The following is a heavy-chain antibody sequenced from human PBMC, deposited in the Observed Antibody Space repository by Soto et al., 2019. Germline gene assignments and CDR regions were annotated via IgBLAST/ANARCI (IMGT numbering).Heavy chain of an antibody. CDR3: ARDPGFVVVTALLDY. Sequence: ASVKVSCKASGYTFTSYGISCVRQATGQGLEWMGWISAYNGNTNYAQKLQGRVTMTTDTSTSTAYMELRSLRSDDTAVYYCARDPGFVVVTALLDYWGQGTLVTVSS. J-gene: IGHJ4*02. CDR1: GYTFTSYG. D-gene: IGHD2-21*02. V-gene: IGHV1-18*01. CDR2: ISAYNGNT.